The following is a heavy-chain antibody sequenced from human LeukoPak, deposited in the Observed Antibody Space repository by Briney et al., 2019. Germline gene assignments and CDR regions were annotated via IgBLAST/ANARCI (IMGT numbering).Heavy chain of an antibody. V-gene: IGHV1-2*04. CDR2: INPNSGGT. J-gene: IGHJ5*02. Sequence: ASVKVSCKASGYTFTGYYMHWVRQAPGQGLEWMGWINPNSGGTNYAQKFQGWVTMTRDTSISTAYMELSRLRSDDTAVYYCARGYYGSGMGGWFDPWGQGTLVTVSS. CDR3: ARGYYGSGMGGWFDP. CDR1: GYTFTGYY. D-gene: IGHD3-10*01.